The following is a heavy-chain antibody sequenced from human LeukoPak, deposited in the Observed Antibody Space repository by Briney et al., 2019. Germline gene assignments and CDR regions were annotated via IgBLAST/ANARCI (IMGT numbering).Heavy chain of an antibody. D-gene: IGHD1-26*01. CDR2: IYYSGST. CDR3: ARGGGSYNDY. J-gene: IGHJ4*02. V-gene: IGHV4-39*07. CDR1: GDSISSNSFY. Sequence: SETLSLTCTVSGDSISSNSFYWGWIRQPPGKGLEWIGSIYYSGSTYYNPSLKSRVTISVDTPKNQFSLKRSSVTAADTAVYYCARGGGSYNDYWGQGTLVTVSS.